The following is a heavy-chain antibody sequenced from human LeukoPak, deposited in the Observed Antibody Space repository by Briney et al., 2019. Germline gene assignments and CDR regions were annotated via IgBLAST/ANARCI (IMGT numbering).Heavy chain of an antibody. V-gene: IGHV3-30*02. Sequence: PGGSLRLSCAASGFTFSSYGTHWVRQAPGKGLEWVAFIRYDGSNKYYADSVKGRFTISRDNSKNTLYLQMNSLRAEDTAVYYCAKDPGEGLDFMYYFDYWGQGTLVTVSS. D-gene: IGHD3-3*01. CDR2: IRYDGSNK. CDR3: AKDPGEGLDFMYYFDY. CDR1: GFTFSSYG. J-gene: IGHJ4*02.